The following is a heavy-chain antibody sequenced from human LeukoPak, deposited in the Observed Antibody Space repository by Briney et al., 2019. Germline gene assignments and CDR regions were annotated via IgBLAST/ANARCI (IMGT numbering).Heavy chain of an antibody. CDR1: GYTFIGYY. D-gene: IGHD2-15*01. Sequence: ASVKVSCKASGYTFIGYYVHWVRQAPGQGLEWMAWINPNTGGTSYAQKFQGRLTVIRDTSITTAYLELKSLRSDDTAVYYCARGHCTGGSCSVIDFWGQGTLVTVSS. CDR3: ARGHCTGGSCSVIDF. CDR2: INPNTGGT. J-gene: IGHJ4*02. V-gene: IGHV1-2*02.